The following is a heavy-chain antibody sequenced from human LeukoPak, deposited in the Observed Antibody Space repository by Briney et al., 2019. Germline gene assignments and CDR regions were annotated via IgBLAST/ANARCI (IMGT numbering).Heavy chain of an antibody. CDR1: GGSFSGYY. V-gene: IGHV4-34*01. CDR2: ISHSGST. D-gene: IGHD6-19*01. J-gene: IGHJ4*02. CDR3: ARERWLVRVTFDY. Sequence: SETLSLTCAVYGGSFSGYYWSWIRQPPGKGLEWIGEISHSGSTNYNPSLKSRVTISVDTSKNQFSLKLSSVTAADTAVYYCARERWLVRVTFDYWGQGTLVTVSS.